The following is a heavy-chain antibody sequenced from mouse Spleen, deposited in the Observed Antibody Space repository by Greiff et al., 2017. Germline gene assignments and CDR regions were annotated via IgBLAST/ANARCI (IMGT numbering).Heavy chain of an antibody. D-gene: IGHD1-1*01. V-gene: IGHV1-82*01. CDR3: ARDYGSIWYFDV. Sequence: QVQLQQSGPELVKPGASVKISCKASGYAFSSSWMNWVKQRPGKGLEWIGRIYPGDGDTNYNGKFKGKATLTADKSSSTAYIQLSSLTSEDSAVYFCARDYGSIWYFDVWGAGTTVTVSS. CDR2: IYPGDGDT. J-gene: IGHJ1*01. CDR1: GYAFSSSW.